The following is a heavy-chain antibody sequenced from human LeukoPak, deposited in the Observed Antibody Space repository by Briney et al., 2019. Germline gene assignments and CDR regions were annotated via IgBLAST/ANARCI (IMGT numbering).Heavy chain of an antibody. D-gene: IGHD3-10*01. CDR1: GFTFSAYS. Sequence: RGSLRLSCAASGFTFSAYSMNWVRQAPGKGLEWVSSITSGDFVYFADSLKGRFTISRDNGKSSLYLQMNSLRVEDTAVYYCARGGFNMVRGVIIPSNSYFYYMDIWGKGTTVTVSS. CDR3: ARGGFNMVRGVIIPSNSYFYYMDI. J-gene: IGHJ6*03. V-gene: IGHV3-69-1*01. CDR2: ITSGDFV.